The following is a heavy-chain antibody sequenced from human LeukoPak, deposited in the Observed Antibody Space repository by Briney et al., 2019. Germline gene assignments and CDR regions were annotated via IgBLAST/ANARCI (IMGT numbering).Heavy chain of an antibody. D-gene: IGHD3-16*01. Sequence: VKVSCKASGYTFTSYYMHWVRQAPGQGLEWMGIINPSGGSTSYAQKFQGRVTMTRDMSTSTVYMELSSLRSEDTAVYYCARDLVWEYYFDYWGQGTLVTVSS. CDR3: ARDLVWEYYFDY. CDR2: INPSGGST. CDR1: GYTFTSYY. V-gene: IGHV1-46*01. J-gene: IGHJ4*02.